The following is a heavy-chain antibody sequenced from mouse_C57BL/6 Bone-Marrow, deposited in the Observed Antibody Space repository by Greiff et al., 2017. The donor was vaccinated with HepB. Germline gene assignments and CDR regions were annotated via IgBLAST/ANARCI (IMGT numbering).Heavy chain of an antibody. CDR2: IRNKANNHAT. V-gene: IGHV6-6*01. J-gene: IGHJ1*03. D-gene: IGHD2-10*02. CDR3: TRQGPSWYFDV. CDR1: GFTFSDAW. Sequence: EVKLVESGGGLVQPGGSMKLSCAASGFTFSDAWMDWVRQSPEKGLEWVAEIRNKANNHATDYVVSVKGRFTISRDDSKSSVYLQMNSSRAEDTGIYYCTRQGPSWYFDVWGTGTTVTVSS.